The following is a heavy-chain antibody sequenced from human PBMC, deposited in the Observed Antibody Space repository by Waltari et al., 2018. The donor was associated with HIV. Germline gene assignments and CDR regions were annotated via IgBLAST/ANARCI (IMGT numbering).Heavy chain of an antibody. CDR1: GYSVPSDNAT. J-gene: IGHJ4*02. V-gene: IGHV6-1*01. CDR2: TSHGARWYY. Sequence: QVQLQQSGPRRVELSQTLSLTCAISGYSVPSDNATWNWIRQSPSRGLEWTGRTSHGARWYYDFYLSVKSRTSLDAVTSKNDLSLHLPALTPANSGIYSCARDSFGLDCCAQGKLVIVSS. D-gene: IGHD3-10*01. CDR3: ARDSFGLDC.